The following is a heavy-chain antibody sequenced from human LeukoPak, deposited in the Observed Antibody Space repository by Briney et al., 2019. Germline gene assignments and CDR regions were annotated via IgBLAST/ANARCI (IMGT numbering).Heavy chain of an antibody. CDR1: GFTFSHYW. Sequence: PGGSLRLSCAASGFTFSHYWMSWVRQAPGKGLEWVANIKQDGSEKYYVDSVKGRFTISRDDAKNSLYLQMNSLRAEDTAVDYCARDSSQWLVTWGQGTLVTVSS. V-gene: IGHV3-7*01. CDR3: ARDSSQWLVT. D-gene: IGHD6-19*01. J-gene: IGHJ4*02. CDR2: IKQDGSEK.